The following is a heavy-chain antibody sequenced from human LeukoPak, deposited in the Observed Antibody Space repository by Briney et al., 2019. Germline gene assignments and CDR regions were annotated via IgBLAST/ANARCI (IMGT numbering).Heavy chain of an antibody. CDR3: ARSSRNWFDP. J-gene: IGHJ5*02. CDR2: IYYSGST. Sequence: PSETLSLTCTVSGGSISSNYWSWIRQPPGKGLEWIGYIYYSGSTNYNPSLKSRVTISVDTSKNQFSLKLSSVTAADTAVYYCARSSRNWFDPWGQGTLVTVSS. V-gene: IGHV4-59*01. CDR1: GGSISSNY. D-gene: IGHD6-13*01.